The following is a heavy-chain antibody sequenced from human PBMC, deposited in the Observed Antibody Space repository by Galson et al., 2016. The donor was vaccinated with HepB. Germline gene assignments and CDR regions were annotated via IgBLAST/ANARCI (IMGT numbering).Heavy chain of an antibody. V-gene: IGHV5-51*01. CDR1: GYSFTNYW. D-gene: IGHD2-15*01. Sequence: QSGAEVKKPGESLRISCKASGYSFTNYWIGWVRQMPGEGLEWMGIIYPGDSDIRYNSSFQGQVTISADKSITTAYLQWGSLKASDSAIYFCARLDRDCSGGTCFSRNFDYWGQGTLVSVSS. CDR2: IYPGDSDI. CDR3: ARLDRDCSGGTCFSRNFDY. J-gene: IGHJ4*02.